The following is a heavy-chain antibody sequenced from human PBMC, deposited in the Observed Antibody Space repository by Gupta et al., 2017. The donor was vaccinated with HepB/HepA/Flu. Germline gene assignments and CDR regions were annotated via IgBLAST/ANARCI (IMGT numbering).Heavy chain of an antibody. CDR1: GGSISSYY. CDR3: ARSTAYYDFWSGSSDYYYMDV. J-gene: IGHJ6*03. CDR2: IYYSGRT. V-gene: IGHV4-59*01. Sequence: QVQLQESGPGLVKPSETLSLTCPVSGGSISSYYWSWIRPPPGKGLEWIGYIYYSGRTNYNPSLKSRVTISVDTSKNQFSLKLSSVTAADTAVYYCARSTAYYDFWSGSSDYYYMDVWGKGTTVTVSS. D-gene: IGHD3-3*01.